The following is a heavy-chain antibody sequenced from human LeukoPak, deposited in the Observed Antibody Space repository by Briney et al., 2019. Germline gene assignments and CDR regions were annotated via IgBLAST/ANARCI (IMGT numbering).Heavy chain of an antibody. CDR3: ARHTYLQSRPGTHDHYYDSSGYYLLSSFSDY. Sequence: SETLSLTCAVYGGSFSGYYWSWIRQPPGKGLEWIGEINHSGSTNYDPSLKSRVTISVDTSKNQFSLKLSSVTAADTAVYYCARHTYLQSRPGTHDHYYDSSGYYLLSSFSDYWGQGTLVTVSS. V-gene: IGHV4-34*01. CDR2: INHSGST. D-gene: IGHD3-22*01. CDR1: GGSFSGYY. J-gene: IGHJ4*02.